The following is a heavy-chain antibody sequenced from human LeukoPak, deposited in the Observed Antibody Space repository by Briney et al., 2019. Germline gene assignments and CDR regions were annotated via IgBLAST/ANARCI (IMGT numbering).Heavy chain of an antibody. CDR3: ARDRSRRWDSDWFDP. CDR1: GGSISGGTYY. V-gene: IGHV4-61*02. D-gene: IGHD6-13*01. J-gene: IGHJ5*02. CDR2: IYTSGST. Sequence: SETLSLTCTVSGGSISGGTYYWSWIRQPAGKGLEWIGRIYTSGSTNYNPSLKSRVTISVDTSKNQFSLKLSSVTAADTAVYYCARDRSRRWDSDWFDPWGQGTLVTVSS.